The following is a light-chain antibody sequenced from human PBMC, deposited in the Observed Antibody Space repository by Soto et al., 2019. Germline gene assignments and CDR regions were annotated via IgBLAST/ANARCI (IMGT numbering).Light chain of an antibody. J-gene: IGKJ1*01. CDR2: GVS. V-gene: IGKV3-20*01. CDR3: QQYGNSRWT. Sequence: EIVLTQSPGTLSLSPGDRATLSCRAIQSVSSRYLAWYQQNPGQAPRLLISGVSTRATGIPDRFSGSWSGTDFTLTISRLEPEDFAVYYCQQYGNSRWTFGQGTKV. CDR1: QSVSSRY.